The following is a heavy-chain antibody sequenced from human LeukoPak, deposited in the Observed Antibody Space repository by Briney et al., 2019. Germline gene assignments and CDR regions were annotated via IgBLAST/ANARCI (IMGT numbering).Heavy chain of an antibody. V-gene: IGHV3-74*01. J-gene: IGHJ3*02. CDR1: GFTLSSFW. CDR2: INSDGSST. D-gene: IGHD5-18*01. Sequence: GGSLRLSCVASGFTLSSFWMHWVRQAPGKGLVWVSRINSDGSSTSYADSVKGRFTISRDNAKNTLYLQMNSLRAEDTAVYYCARLTHTAAAAFDIWGQGTMVTVSS. CDR3: ARLTHTAAAAFDI.